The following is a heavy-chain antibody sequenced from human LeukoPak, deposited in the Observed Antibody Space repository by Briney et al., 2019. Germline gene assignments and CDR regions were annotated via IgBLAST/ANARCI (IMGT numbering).Heavy chain of an antibody. V-gene: IGHV5-51*01. J-gene: IGHJ4*02. CDR2: IYPGDSDT. Sequence: GESLKISCQVSGYIFTNYWIGWLRQMPEKGLESMGIIYPGDSDTAYSPSFQGQVTISADKSISTVYLHWSSLKASDTAMYYCARQSRDGSKTRGYYFDYWGQGTLVSVSS. CDR3: ARQSRDGSKTRGYYFDY. D-gene: IGHD3-10*01. CDR1: GYIFTNYW.